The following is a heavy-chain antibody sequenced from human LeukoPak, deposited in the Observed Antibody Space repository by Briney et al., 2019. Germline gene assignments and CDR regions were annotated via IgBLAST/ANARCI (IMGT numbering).Heavy chain of an antibody. D-gene: IGHD7-27*01. CDR3: ARAARSNWASYFDY. V-gene: IGHV1-69*13. J-gene: IGHJ4*02. Sequence: SVKVSCKASGYTFTSYAISWVRQAPGQGLEWMGGIIPIFGTANYAQKFQGRVTITADESTSTAYMELSSLRSEDTAVYYCARAARSNWASYFDYWGQGTLVTVSS. CDR2: IIPIFGTA. CDR1: GYTFTSYA.